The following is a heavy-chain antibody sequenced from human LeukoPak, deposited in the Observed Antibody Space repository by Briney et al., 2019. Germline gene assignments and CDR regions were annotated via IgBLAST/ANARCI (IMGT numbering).Heavy chain of an antibody. J-gene: IGHJ6*02. V-gene: IGHV1-69*13. CDR2: IIPIFGTA. CDR3: ARDPIVVPAAIHYYYGMDV. D-gene: IGHD2-2*01. CDR1: GGTFSSYA. Sequence: ASVKVSCTASGGTFSSYAISWVRQAPGQGLEWMGGIIPIFGTANYAQKFQGRVTITADESTSTAYMELSSLRSEDTAVYYCARDPIVVPAAIHYYYGMDVWGQGTTVTVSS.